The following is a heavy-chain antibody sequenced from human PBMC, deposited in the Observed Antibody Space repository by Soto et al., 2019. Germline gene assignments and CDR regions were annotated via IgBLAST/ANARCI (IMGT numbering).Heavy chain of an antibody. CDR1: GGSFSGYY. J-gene: IGHJ6*02. Sequence: PSETLSLTCAVYGGSFSGYYWSWIRQPPGKGLEWIGEINHSGSTNYNPSLKSRVTISVDTSKNQFSLKLSSVTAADTAVYYCARGDIVATKHYYYYYGMDVWGQGTTVTVSS. V-gene: IGHV4-34*01. CDR3: ARGDIVATKHYYYYYGMDV. CDR2: INHSGST. D-gene: IGHD5-12*01.